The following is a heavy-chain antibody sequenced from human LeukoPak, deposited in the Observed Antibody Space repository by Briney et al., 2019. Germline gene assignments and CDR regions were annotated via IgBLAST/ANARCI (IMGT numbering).Heavy chain of an antibody. Sequence: SETLSLTCAVYGGSFRGYYWSWIRQPPGKGLEWIGEINHSGSTNYNPSLKSRVTISVDTSKNQFSLKLSSVTAADTAVYYCARVVVPAAIDWFDPWGQGTLVTVSS. J-gene: IGHJ5*02. CDR1: GGSFRGYY. V-gene: IGHV4-34*01. CDR3: ARVVVPAAIDWFDP. D-gene: IGHD2-2*01. CDR2: INHSGST.